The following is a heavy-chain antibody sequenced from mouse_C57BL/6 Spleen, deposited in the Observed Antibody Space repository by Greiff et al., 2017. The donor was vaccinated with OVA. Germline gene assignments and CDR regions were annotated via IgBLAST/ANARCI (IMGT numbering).Heavy chain of an antibody. Sequence: QVQLQQSGPELVKPGASVKISCKASGYAFSSSWMNWVKQRPGKGLEWIGRLYPGDGDTNYNGKVKGKATLTADKSSSTAYMQLSSLTSEDSAVYFCAILLLRYPLYYFDYWGQGTTLTVSS. D-gene: IGHD1-1*01. CDR2: LYPGDGDT. CDR3: AILLLRYPLYYFDY. V-gene: IGHV1-82*01. CDR1: GYAFSSSW. J-gene: IGHJ2*01.